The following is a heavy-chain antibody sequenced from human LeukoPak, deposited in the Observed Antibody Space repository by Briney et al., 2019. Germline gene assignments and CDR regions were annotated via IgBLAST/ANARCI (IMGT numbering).Heavy chain of an antibody. CDR3: ARHYPLLWFGEGLGAFDI. CDR2: INHSGST. D-gene: IGHD3-10*01. CDR1: GGSFSGYY. J-gene: IGHJ3*02. Sequence: PSETLSLTCAVYGGSFSGYYWSWIRQPPGKGLEWIGEINHSGSTNYNPSLKSRVTISVDTSKNQFSLKLSSVTAADTAVYYCARHYPLLWFGEGLGAFDIWGQGTMVTVSS. V-gene: IGHV4-34*01.